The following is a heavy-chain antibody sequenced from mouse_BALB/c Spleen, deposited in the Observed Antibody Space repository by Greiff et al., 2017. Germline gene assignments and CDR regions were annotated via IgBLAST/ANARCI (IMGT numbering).Heavy chain of an antibody. J-gene: IGHJ3*01. V-gene: IGHV1-7*01. Sequence: QVQLQQSGAELAKPGASVKMSCKASGYTFTSYWMHWVKQRPGQGLEWIGYINPSTGYTEYNQKFKDKATLTADKSSSTAYMQLSSLTSEDSAVYYCTRCDGYYEDWFAYWGQGTLVTVSA. CDR2: INPSTGYT. D-gene: IGHD2-3*01. CDR3: TRCDGYYEDWFAY. CDR1: GYTFTSYW.